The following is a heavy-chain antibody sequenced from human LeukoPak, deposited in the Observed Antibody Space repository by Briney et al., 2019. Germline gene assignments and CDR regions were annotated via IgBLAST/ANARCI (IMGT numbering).Heavy chain of an antibody. CDR3: ARTRYYYNSRSYGAPYYFDY. CDR2: ICHSGST. Sequence: PSETLSLTCTVSGYSISSGYYWGWIRQPPGKGLEWIGSICHSGSTYYNPSLKSRVTISVDTSKNQFSLKLSSVTAADTAVYYCARTRYYYNSRSYGAPYYFDYWGQGTLVTVSS. V-gene: IGHV4-38-2*02. D-gene: IGHD3-10*01. J-gene: IGHJ4*02. CDR1: GYSISSGYY.